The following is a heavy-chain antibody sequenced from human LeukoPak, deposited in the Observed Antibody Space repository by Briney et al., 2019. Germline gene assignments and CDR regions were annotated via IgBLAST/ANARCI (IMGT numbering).Heavy chain of an antibody. D-gene: IGHD1-1*01. CDR1: GFTFSSYG. V-gene: IGHV3-33*06. CDR2: IWYDGSNK. CDR3: AKEGYLNWFDP. J-gene: IGHJ5*02. Sequence: QPGESLRLSCAASGFTFSSYGMHWVRQAPGKGLEWVAVIWYDGSNKYYADSVKGRFTISRDNSKNTLYLQMNSLRAEDTAVYYCAKEGYLNWFDPWGQGTLVTVSS.